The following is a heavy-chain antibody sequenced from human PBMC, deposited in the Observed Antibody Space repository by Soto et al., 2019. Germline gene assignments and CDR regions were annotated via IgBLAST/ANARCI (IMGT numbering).Heavy chain of an antibody. CDR3: ARDGDFWREDFDY. CDR2: IKQDGSEK. Sequence: GGSLRLSCAASGFTFSSYCMSWVRQAPGKGLEWVANIKQDGSEKYYVDSVKGRFTISRDNAKNSLYLQMNSLRAEDTAVYYCARDGDFWREDFDYWGQGTLVTVSS. V-gene: IGHV3-7*01. CDR1: GFTFSSYC. D-gene: IGHD3-3*01. J-gene: IGHJ4*02.